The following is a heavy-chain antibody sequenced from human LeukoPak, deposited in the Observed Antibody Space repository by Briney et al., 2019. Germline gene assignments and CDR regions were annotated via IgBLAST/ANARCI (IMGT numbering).Heavy chain of an antibody. V-gene: IGHV3-64*02. J-gene: IGHJ4*02. CDR1: GFTFNTYS. D-gene: IGHD6-13*01. CDR2: ITSDGSGT. Sequence: PGGSLRLSCAASGFTFNTYSIHWVRQAPGKGLEYISAITSDGSGTFYADSVNGRFTISRDNSKNTLYLQMSSLTIEDVAMYYCAREAATGVTSSWYYDYWGQGTLVAVSS. CDR3: AREAATGVTSSWYYDY.